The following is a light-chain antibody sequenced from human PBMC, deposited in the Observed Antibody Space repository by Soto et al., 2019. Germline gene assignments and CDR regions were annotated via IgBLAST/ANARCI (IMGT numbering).Light chain of an antibody. CDR2: KAS. CDR1: QSISVW. CDR3: QQYNSYSPT. Sequence: DIHMTQSPSTLSASVGDRVPVTCRACQSISVWLAWYTQKAGKAPSLLIYKASRLESGVPSRFSGSGSETEFTLTISGLQPGDSATYYCQQYNSYSPTFGQGTKVDIK. V-gene: IGKV1-5*03. J-gene: IGKJ1*01.